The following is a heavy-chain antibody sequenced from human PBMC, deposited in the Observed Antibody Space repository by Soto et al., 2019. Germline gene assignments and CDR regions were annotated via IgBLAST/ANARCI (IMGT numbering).Heavy chain of an antibody. CDR3: ARGGEQLGRQYYYYGMDV. D-gene: IGHD6-6*01. J-gene: IGHJ6*02. V-gene: IGHV1-18*04. Sequence: ASVKVSCKASGYTFTSYGISWVRQAPGQGLDWMGWISAYNGNTKYAQDLQGRVTMTTDTSTSTAYMELRSLRSEDTAVYYCARGGEQLGRQYYYYGMDVWGQGTKVTVYS. CDR1: GYTFTSYG. CDR2: ISAYNGNT.